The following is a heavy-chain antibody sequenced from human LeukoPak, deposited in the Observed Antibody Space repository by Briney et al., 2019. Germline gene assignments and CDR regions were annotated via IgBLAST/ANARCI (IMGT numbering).Heavy chain of an antibody. D-gene: IGHD6-13*01. CDR3: ARGAAAYYYGMDV. Sequence: SETLSLTCAVYGGSFSGYYWSWIRQPPGKGLEWIGEINHSGSTNYNPSLKSRVTISVDTSKNQFSLKLSSVTAADTAVYYCARGAAAYYYGMDVWGQGTLVTVSS. CDR2: INHSGST. CDR1: GGSFSGYY. V-gene: IGHV4-34*01. J-gene: IGHJ6*02.